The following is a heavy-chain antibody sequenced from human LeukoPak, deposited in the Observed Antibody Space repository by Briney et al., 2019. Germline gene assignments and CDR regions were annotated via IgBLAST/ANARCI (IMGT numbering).Heavy chain of an antibody. J-gene: IGHJ5*02. Sequence: GSLRLSCAASGFTFSDYYVSWIRQAPGKGLEWLAYISNSGDTRKYADSVTGRFTISRDNAKNSVFLQMNSLRAEDSGVYYCARDVRGRTPLKLGMKWFDPWGQGTRVTVSS. D-gene: IGHD7-27*01. CDR3: ARDVRGRTPLKLGMKWFDP. CDR2: ISNSGDTR. CDR1: GFTFSDYY. V-gene: IGHV3-11*01.